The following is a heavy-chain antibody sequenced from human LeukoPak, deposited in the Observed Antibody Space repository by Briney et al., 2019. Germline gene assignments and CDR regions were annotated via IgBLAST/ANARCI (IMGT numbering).Heavy chain of an antibody. CDR2: INSSGST. D-gene: IGHD3-10*01. V-gene: IGHV4-4*07. Sequence: KSSETLSLTCTVSGGSISNYFWNWIRQPAVKALEWIGRINSSGSTNYNPSLKSRVTMSVDTSKNQLSLRLSSVTAADTAVYYCARSGAFDIWGQGTMVTVSS. CDR3: ARSGAFDI. CDR1: GGSISNYF. J-gene: IGHJ3*02.